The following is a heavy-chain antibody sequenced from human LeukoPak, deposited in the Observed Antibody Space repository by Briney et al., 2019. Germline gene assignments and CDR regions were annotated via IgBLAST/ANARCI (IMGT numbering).Heavy chain of an antibody. J-gene: IGHJ4*02. Sequence: GGSLRLSCAASGFTVSSNFMSWVRQAPGKGLEWVSVIYSGGDTYYADSVKGRFTISRDNAKNTLYLQMNSLSAEDTAMYYCARSMSGSRELWGQGTLVTVSP. D-gene: IGHD1-26*01. CDR1: GFTVSSNF. CDR3: ARSMSGSREL. V-gene: IGHV3-66*01. CDR2: IYSGGDT.